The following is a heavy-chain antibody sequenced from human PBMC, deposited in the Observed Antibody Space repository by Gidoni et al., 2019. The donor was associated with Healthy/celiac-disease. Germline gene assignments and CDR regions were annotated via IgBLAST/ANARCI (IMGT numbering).Heavy chain of an antibody. D-gene: IGHD6-13*01. J-gene: IGHJ4*02. V-gene: IGHV3-23*01. Sequence: EVQLLESGGGLVQPGGSLSLSCAASGFPFSSYALSWVRQAPGKGLEWVSASSGGGGSTYYADSVKGRFTISRDNSKNTLYLQMNSLRAEDTAVYYCAKAEGIAAAATDYWGQGTLVTVSS. CDR2: SSGGGGST. CDR1: GFPFSSYA. CDR3: AKAEGIAAAATDY.